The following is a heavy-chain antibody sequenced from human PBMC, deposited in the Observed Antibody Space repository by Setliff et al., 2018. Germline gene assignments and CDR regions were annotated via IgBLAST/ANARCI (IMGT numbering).Heavy chain of an antibody. V-gene: IGHV3-30*04. Sequence: GGSLRLSCAASGFTFSSYTMHWVRQAPGKGLEWVALISSDGSHKYYTDSVKGRFTISRDNSKKTLYLQMNSLRAEDTAVYYCAKDSSGWPHSLISYYYYYYMDVWGKGTTVTVSS. D-gene: IGHD6-19*01. CDR1: GFTFSSYT. CDR2: ISSDGSHK. J-gene: IGHJ6*03. CDR3: AKDSSGWPHSLISYYYYYYMDV.